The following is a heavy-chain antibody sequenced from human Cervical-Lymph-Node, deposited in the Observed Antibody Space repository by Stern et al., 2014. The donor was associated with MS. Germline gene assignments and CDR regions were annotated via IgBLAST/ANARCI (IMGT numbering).Heavy chain of an antibody. CDR2: ISGSGGSI. Sequence: VQLVESGGDLVQPGGSLRLSCAASGFTFNKYAMNWVRQAPGKGLEWVSPISGSGGSIYYADSVKGRFTISRDNSENTLYLQMHSLRAEDTAIYYCAKQYFDSSGYSYYYGMDVWGQGTTVTVSS. CDR3: AKQYFDSSGYSYYYGMDV. J-gene: IGHJ6*02. V-gene: IGHV3-23*04. D-gene: IGHD3-22*01. CDR1: GFTFNKYA.